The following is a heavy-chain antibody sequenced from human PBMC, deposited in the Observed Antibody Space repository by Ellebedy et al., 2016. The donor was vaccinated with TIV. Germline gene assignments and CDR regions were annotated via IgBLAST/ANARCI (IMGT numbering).Heavy chain of an antibody. Sequence: AASVKVSCKVSGGTFNGYAISWVRQAPGQGLEWMGGIIPIRGIPNYAQTFQGRVTITADKSTSTAYMELTSLRSDDTAVYYCARGGAALNYSGSGSSAKIFDYWGQGTLVTVSS. CDR1: GGTFNGYA. V-gene: IGHV1-69*10. CDR2: IIPIRGIP. J-gene: IGHJ4*02. D-gene: IGHD3-10*01. CDR3: ARGGAALNYSGSGSSAKIFDY.